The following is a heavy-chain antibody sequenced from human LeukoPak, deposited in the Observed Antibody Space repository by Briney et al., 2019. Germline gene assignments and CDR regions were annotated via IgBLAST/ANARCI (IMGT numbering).Heavy chain of an antibody. Sequence: ASVKVSCKASGYTFTSYGISWVRQAPGQGHEWMGWISAYNGNTDYAQKLQGRVTMTTDTSTSTAYMELRSLRSDDTAVYYCARGSGSGSYFPNWFDPWGQGTLVTVSS. CDR3: ARGSGSGSYFPNWFDP. CDR1: GYTFTSYG. CDR2: ISAYNGNT. J-gene: IGHJ5*02. D-gene: IGHD3-10*01. V-gene: IGHV1-18*01.